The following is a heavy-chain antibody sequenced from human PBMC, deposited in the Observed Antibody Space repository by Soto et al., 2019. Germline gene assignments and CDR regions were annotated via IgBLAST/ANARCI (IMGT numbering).Heavy chain of an antibody. J-gene: IGHJ5*02. CDR2: IIPILGIA. CDR3: ARGILRGYSYGYENWFDP. V-gene: IGHV1-69*02. D-gene: IGHD5-18*01. Sequence: QVQLVQSGAEVKKPGSSVKVSCKASGGTFSSYTISWVRQAPGQGLEWMGRIIPILGIANYAQKFQGRVTITADKSTSTAYMELSSLRSEDTAVYYCARGILRGYSYGYENWFDPWGQGTLVTVSS. CDR1: GGTFSSYT.